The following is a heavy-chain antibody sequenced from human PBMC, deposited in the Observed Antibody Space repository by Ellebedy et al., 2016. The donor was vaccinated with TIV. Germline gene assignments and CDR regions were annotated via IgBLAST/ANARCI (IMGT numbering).Heavy chain of an antibody. CDR1: GGTFSSYA. V-gene: IGHV1-69*13. CDR2: IIPIFGTA. CDR3: ASDGYSGLGGDY. J-gene: IGHJ4*02. D-gene: IGHD6-13*01. Sequence: ASVKVSCKASGGTFSSYAISWVRQAPGQGLEWMGGIIPIFGTANYAQKFQGRVTITADESTSTAYMELSSLRSEDTAVYYCASDGYSGLGGDYWGQGTLVTVSS.